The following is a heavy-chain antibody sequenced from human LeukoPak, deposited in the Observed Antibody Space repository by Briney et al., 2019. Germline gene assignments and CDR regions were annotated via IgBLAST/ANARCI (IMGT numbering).Heavy chain of an antibody. J-gene: IGHJ4*02. Sequence: GGSLRLSCAASGFTFSSYGMHWVRQAPGKGLEWVAFIRYDGSNKYYADSVKGRFTISRDNSKNTLYLQMNSLRAVDTAVYYCAKDATDYYDSSGYVGMWGQGTLVTVSS. D-gene: IGHD3-22*01. V-gene: IGHV3-30*02. CDR1: GFTFSSYG. CDR3: AKDATDYYDSSGYVGM. CDR2: IRYDGSNK.